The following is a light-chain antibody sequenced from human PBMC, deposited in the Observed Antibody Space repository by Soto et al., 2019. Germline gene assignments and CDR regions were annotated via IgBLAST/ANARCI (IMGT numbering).Light chain of an antibody. V-gene: IGLV1-47*01. J-gene: IGLJ7*01. CDR2: RNN. CDR3: AAWDDSLSGTV. Sequence: QSVLTQPPSASGTPGQSVTISCSGSSSNIGDNYVYWYQQFPGMAPKLLIYRNNQRPSGVPDRFSGSKSGTSGSLAISGLRSEDEADYYCAAWDDSLSGTVFGGGTKLTVL. CDR1: SSNIGDNY.